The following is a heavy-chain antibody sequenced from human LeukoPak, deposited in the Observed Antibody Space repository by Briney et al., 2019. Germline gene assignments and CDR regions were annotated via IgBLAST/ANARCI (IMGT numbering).Heavy chain of an antibody. D-gene: IGHD3-22*01. V-gene: IGHV3-33*08. Sequence: GGSLRLSCAASGFTFSSYAMSWVRQAPGKGLEWVAVIWYDGSKKYYADSVKGRFTISRDNSKNTLYLQMNSLRAEDTAVYYCARFYDSSGYLDYWGQGTLVTVSS. CDR3: ARFYDSSGYLDY. J-gene: IGHJ4*02. CDR1: GFTFSSYA. CDR2: IWYDGSKK.